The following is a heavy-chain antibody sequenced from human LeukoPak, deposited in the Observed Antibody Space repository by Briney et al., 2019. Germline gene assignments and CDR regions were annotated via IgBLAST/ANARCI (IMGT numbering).Heavy chain of an antibody. Sequence: SETLSLTCTVSGGSISSYYWSWIRQPPGKGLEWIGYIYYSGSTNYNPSLKSRVTISVDTSKNQFSLKLSSVTAADTAVYYCARGRYRGTADYWGQGTLVTVSS. CDR1: GGSISSYY. CDR2: IYYSGST. CDR3: ARGRYRGTADY. V-gene: IGHV4-59*12. D-gene: IGHD5-12*01. J-gene: IGHJ4*02.